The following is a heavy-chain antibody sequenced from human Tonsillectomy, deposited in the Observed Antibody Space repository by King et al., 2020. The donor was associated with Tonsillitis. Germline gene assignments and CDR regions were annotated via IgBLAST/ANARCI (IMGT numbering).Heavy chain of an antibody. Sequence: LQLQESGPGLVKPSETLSLTCTVSGGSISSSSYYRGWIRQPPGKGLEWIGSIYYSGSTYYNPSLKSRVTMSVDTSNNQFSLKLSSVTAADTAVYYCARGSRLGIYYFDYWGQGTLVTVSS. CDR1: GGSISSSSYY. CDR3: ARGSRLGIYYFDY. CDR2: IYYSGST. V-gene: IGHV4-39*01. J-gene: IGHJ4*02. D-gene: IGHD3-22*01.